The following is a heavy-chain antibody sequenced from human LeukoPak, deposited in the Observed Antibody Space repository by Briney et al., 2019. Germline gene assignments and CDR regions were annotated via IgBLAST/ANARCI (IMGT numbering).Heavy chain of an antibody. J-gene: IGHJ3*02. CDR1: GGSISSGSYY. Sequence: SETLSLTCTVSGGSISSGSYYWSWIRQPAGKGLEWIGRIYTSGSTNYNPSLKSRVTISVDTSKNQFSLKLSSVTAADTAVYYCARETPRKVAFDIWGQGTMVTVSS. V-gene: IGHV4-61*02. CDR2: IYTSGST. CDR3: ARETPRKVAFDI.